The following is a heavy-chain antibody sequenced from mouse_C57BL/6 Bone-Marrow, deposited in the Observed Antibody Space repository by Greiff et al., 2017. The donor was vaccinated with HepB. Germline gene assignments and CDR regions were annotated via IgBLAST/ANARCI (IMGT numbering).Heavy chain of an antibody. CDR3: ARRDIYSNYTWFAY. J-gene: IGHJ3*01. D-gene: IGHD2-5*01. Sequence: QVQLQQPGAELVKPGASVKLSCKASGYTFTSYWMHWAKQRPGQGLEWIGMIHPNSGSTNYNEKFKSKATLTVDKSSSTAYMQLSSLTSEDSAVYYCARRDIYSNYTWFAYWGQGTLVTVSA. CDR2: IHPNSGST. CDR1: GYTFTSYW. V-gene: IGHV1-64*01.